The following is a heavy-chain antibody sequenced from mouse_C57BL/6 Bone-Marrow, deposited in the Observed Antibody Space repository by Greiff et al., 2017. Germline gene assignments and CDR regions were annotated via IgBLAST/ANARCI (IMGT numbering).Heavy chain of an antibody. CDR1: GYTFTSYW. V-gene: IGHV1-64*01. CDR2: IHPNSGST. CDR3: ARSRIYDGYHAWFAY. Sequence: QVQLQQPGAELVKPGASVKLSCKASGYTFTSYWMHWVKQRPGQGLEWIGMIHPNSGSTNYNEKFKSKATLTVDKSSSTAYMQLSSLTSEDSAVYYCARSRIYDGYHAWFAYWGQGTLVTVSA. D-gene: IGHD2-3*01. J-gene: IGHJ3*01.